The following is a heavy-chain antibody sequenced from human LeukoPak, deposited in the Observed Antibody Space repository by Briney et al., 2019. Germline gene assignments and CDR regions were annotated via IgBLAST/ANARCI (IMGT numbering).Heavy chain of an antibody. Sequence: ASVKVSCKASGYTFTGYYMHWVRQAPGQGLEGMGWISAYNGNTNYAQKLQGRVTMTTDTSTSTAYMELRSLRSDDTAVYYCASYGGNSNFDYWGQGTLVTVSS. J-gene: IGHJ4*02. CDR2: ISAYNGNT. D-gene: IGHD4-23*01. CDR1: GYTFTGYY. CDR3: ASYGGNSNFDY. V-gene: IGHV1-18*04.